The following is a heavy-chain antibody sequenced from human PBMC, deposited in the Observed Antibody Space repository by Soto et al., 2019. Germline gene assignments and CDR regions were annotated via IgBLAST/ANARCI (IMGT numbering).Heavy chain of an antibody. CDR1: GFTFSSYA. V-gene: IGHV3-30-3*01. D-gene: IGHD3-3*01. CDR3: ARGTYDFWSGGRDYYYYGMDV. Sequence: QVQLVESGGGVVQPGRSLRLSCAASGFTFSSYAMHWVRQAPGKGLEWVAVISYDGSNKYYADSVKGRFTISRDNSKNTLYLQMNSLRAEDTAVYYCARGTYDFWSGGRDYYYYGMDVWGQGTTVTVSS. J-gene: IGHJ6*02. CDR2: ISYDGSNK.